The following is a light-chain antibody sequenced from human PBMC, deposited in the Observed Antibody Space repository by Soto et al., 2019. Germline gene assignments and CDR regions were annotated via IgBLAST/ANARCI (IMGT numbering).Light chain of an antibody. CDR3: QYYNSSPHT. CDR1: QDISTF. CDR2: AAS. Sequence: DIQMTQSPSFLSASVGDRVTITCRASQDISTFLAWYQQKPGRAPKVLVYAASTLQSGVPSRFSGSGSGTKFTLTISSLQPEDFATYYCQYYNSSPHTFGQGTKLEI. V-gene: IGKV1-9*01. J-gene: IGKJ2*01.